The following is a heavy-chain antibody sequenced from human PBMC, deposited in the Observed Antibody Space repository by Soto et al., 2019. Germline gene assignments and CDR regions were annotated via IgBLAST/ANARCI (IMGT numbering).Heavy chain of an antibody. V-gene: IGHV3-7*03. CDR1: GFTFSMYS. J-gene: IGHJ6*02. Sequence: DVQLVESGGAVVQPGESLRLSCEVSGFTFSMYSMTWVRQAPGKGLEWVAKIPQEGGDGHYADSVKCRFTISRDNAKNSVFLQMNNLRAADTAVYYCARDQLILPAHDFFYGSDVWGQGATVTVS. CDR3: ARDQLILPAHDFFYGSDV. D-gene: IGHD2-21*02. CDR2: IPQEGGDG.